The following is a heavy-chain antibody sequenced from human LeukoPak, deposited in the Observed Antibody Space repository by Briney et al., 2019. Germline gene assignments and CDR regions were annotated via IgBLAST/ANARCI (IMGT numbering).Heavy chain of an antibody. CDR1: GFTFSSYW. V-gene: IGHV3-7*01. CDR3: AKDLGVIVVVNPFDY. J-gene: IGHJ4*02. Sequence: PGGSLRLSCAASGFTFSSYWMSWVRQAPGKGLEWVANINQDGSEKYYVDSVKGRFTISRDNAKNSLYLQMNSLRAEDTAVYYCAKDLGVIVVVNPFDYWGQGTLVTVSS. D-gene: IGHD3-22*01. CDR2: INQDGSEK.